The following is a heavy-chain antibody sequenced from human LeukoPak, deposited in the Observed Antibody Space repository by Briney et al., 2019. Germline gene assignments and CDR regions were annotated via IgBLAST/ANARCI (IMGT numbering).Heavy chain of an antibody. V-gene: IGHV3-74*01. J-gene: IGHJ4*02. CDR1: GFTFSSYW. D-gene: IGHD6-19*01. CDR2: INSDGSST. Sequence: PGGSLRLSCAASGFTFSSYWMHWVRQAPGKGLVWVSRINSDGSSTSYADSVKGRFTISRDNAKNTLYLQMNSLRAEDTAVYYCARAPRYSSGWYFDYWGQGTLVTVYS. CDR3: ARAPRYSSGWYFDY.